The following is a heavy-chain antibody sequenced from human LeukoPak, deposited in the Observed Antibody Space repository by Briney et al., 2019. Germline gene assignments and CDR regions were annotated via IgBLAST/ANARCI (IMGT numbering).Heavy chain of an antibody. J-gene: IGHJ4*02. D-gene: IGHD2-8*01. Sequence: VASVKVSCKASGYTFTSYHMHWVRQAPGQGLEWKGLINLSGGSTTYAQRFQGRVTLTRDTSTSTVYMELSSLRSEDTAVYYCARDYVDDIPMIKDYWGQGTLVTVSS. V-gene: IGHV1-46*01. CDR2: INLSGGST. CDR1: GYTFTSYH. CDR3: ARDYVDDIPMIKDY.